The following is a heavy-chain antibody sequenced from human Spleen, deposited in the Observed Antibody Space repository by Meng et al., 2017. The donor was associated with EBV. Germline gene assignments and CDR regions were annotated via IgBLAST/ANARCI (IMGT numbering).Heavy chain of an antibody. CDR1: GGSVSSGSYY. CDR3: ARLHGSGSYYMDFDY. CDR2: IYYSGGT. D-gene: IGHD3-10*01. J-gene: IGHJ4*02. V-gene: IGHV4-61*01. Sequence: QGHRQESGPGLVKPSETLSLTCVVSGGSVSSGSYYWNWIRQPPGKGLEWIGYIYYSGGTHYNPSLKSRVTISIDTSKNQFSLKLSSVTAADTAVYYCARLHGSGSYYMDFDYWGQGTLVTVSS.